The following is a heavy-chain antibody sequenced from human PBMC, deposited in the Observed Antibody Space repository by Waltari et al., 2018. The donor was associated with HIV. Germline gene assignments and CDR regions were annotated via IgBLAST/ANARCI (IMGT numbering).Heavy chain of an antibody. V-gene: IGHV3-74*01. D-gene: IGHD1-20*01. J-gene: IGHJ4*02. CDR3: TRDLARYNWNDIPLDY. CDR2: ISSDGTTT. Sequence: EVQLVESGGGLVQPGGSLRLSSAASGFTFISYRMHWVRQAPGKGLVWDSRISSDGTTTSYADSVKGRFTISRDNAKNTLYLQMNSLSAEDTAVYYCTRDLARYNWNDIPLDYWGQGALVTVSS. CDR1: GFTFISYR.